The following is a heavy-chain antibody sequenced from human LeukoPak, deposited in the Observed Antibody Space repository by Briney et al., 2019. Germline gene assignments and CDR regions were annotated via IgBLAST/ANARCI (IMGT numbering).Heavy chain of an antibody. V-gene: IGHV1-46*01. CDR1: GYTFTGYY. D-gene: IGHD2-21*02. J-gene: IGHJ1*01. Sequence: ASVKVSCKASGYTFTGYYMHWVRQAPGQGLEWMGIINPSGGSTSYAQKFQGRVTMTRDMSTSTAYMELSSLRSEDTAVYYCASDPYCGGDCYRAEYFQHWGQGTLVTVSS. CDR2: INPSGGST. CDR3: ASDPYCGGDCYRAEYFQH.